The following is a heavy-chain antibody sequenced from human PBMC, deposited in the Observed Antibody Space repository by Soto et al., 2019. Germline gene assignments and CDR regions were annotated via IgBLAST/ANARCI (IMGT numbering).Heavy chain of an antibody. J-gene: IGHJ4*02. CDR1: GGTFSSYT. CDR2: INPSGGST. D-gene: IGHD2-15*01. CDR3: ARRRTDGLLGYCSGGSCRPSESFDY. V-gene: IGHV1-46*01. Sequence: ASVKVSCKASGGTFSSYTISWVRQAPGQGLEWMGIINPSGGSTSYAQKFQGRVTMTRDTSTSTVYMELSSLRSEDTAVYYCARRRTDGLLGYCSGGSCRPSESFDYWGQGTLVTVSS.